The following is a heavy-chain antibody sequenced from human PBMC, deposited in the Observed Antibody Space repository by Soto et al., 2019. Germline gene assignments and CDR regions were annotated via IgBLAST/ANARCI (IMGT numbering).Heavy chain of an antibody. D-gene: IGHD3-10*01. CDR2: ISDTGNT. J-gene: IGHJ5*02. CDR1: GGSIRSYS. Sequence: QVELQESGPGLVKPSETLSLTCTVSGGSIRSYSWSWIRQPPGKGLEWIGYISDTGNTYYNPSLKSRLTISADPSKNQFSLKLTSVTAADTAVYYCARDLFTMIRGVIRKWSSDPWGQGILVTVSS. V-gene: IGHV4-59*01. CDR3: ARDLFTMIRGVIRKWSSDP.